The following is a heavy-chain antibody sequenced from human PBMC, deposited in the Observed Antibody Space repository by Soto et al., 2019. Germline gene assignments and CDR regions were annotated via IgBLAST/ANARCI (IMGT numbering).Heavy chain of an antibody. J-gene: IGHJ2*01. CDR3: ARPLWRDDYNWGYFDL. CDR2: ISYDGSNK. V-gene: IGHV3-30-3*01. CDR1: GFTFSSYA. Sequence: QVQLVESGGGVVQPGRSLSLSCAASGFTFSSYAMHWVRQAPGKGLEWVAVISYDGSNKYYADSGKGRFTISRDNSKNTLYLQMNSLRTEDTAVYYCARPLWRDDYNWGYFDLWGRGTLVTVSS. D-gene: IGHD4-4*01.